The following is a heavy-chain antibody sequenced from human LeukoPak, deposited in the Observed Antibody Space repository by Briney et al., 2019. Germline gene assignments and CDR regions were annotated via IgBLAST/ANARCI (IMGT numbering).Heavy chain of an antibody. CDR3: ARAPNAARHAFDI. CDR1: GGSISSYY. V-gene: IGHV4-59*01. Sequence: PSETLSLTCTVSGGSISSYYWSWIRQPPGKGLEWIGYIYYSGSTNYNPSLKSRVTISVDTSKNQFSLKLSSVTAADTAVYYCARAPNAARHAFDIWGQGTMVTVSS. J-gene: IGHJ3*02. CDR2: IYYSGST. D-gene: IGHD6-6*01.